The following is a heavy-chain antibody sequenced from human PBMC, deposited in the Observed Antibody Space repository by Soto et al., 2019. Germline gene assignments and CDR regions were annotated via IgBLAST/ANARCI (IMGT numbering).Heavy chain of an antibody. D-gene: IGHD4-17*01. CDR3: ARDLSGDYAEDAFDI. J-gene: IGHJ3*02. V-gene: IGHV4-61*01. CDR2: IYYSGST. CDR1: GGSVRSRSDY. Sequence: VTLCLTCTVSGGSVRSRSDYWSWIRQPPGKGLEWIGYIYYSGSTNYNPSLKSRVTISVDTSTSTAYMELRSLRSDDTAVYYCARDLSGDYAEDAFDIWGQGTMVTVSS.